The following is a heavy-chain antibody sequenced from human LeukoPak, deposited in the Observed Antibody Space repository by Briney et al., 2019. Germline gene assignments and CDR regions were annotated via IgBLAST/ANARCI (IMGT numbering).Heavy chain of an antibody. D-gene: IGHD3-10*01. CDR1: GYTFTSYD. V-gene: IGHV1-8*03. J-gene: IGHJ6*03. CDR2: MNPNSGNT. Sequence: GASVKVSCKASGYTFTSYDINWVRQATGQGLEWMGWMNPNSGNTGYAQKFQGRVTITRNTSISTAYMELSSLRSEDTAVYYCARGSGLLHPYYYMDVWGKGTTVTVSS. CDR3: ARGSGLLHPYYYMDV.